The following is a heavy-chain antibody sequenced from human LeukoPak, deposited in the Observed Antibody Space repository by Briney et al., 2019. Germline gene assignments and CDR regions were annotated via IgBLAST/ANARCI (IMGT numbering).Heavy chain of an antibody. D-gene: IGHD4-11*01. CDR3: AKDPLTTVIVAFDI. CDR1: GFIFSNAW. J-gene: IGHJ3*02. Sequence: GGSLRLFCAAFGFIFSNAWMSWVRQAPGKGLEWVSAISGSGGSTYYADSVKGRFTISRDNSKNTLYLQMNSLRAEDTAVYYCAKDPLTTVIVAFDIWGQGTMVTVSS. V-gene: IGHV3-23*01. CDR2: ISGSGGST.